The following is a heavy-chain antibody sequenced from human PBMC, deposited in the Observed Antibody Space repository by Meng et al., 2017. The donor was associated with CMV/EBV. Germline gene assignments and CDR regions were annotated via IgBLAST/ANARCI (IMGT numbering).Heavy chain of an antibody. V-gene: IGHV3-21*01. J-gene: IGHJ6*02. CDR3: ASDCSSTSCSYYYYGIDV. Sequence: GGSLRLSCAASGFTFSSYSMNWVRQAPGKGLEWVSSISSSSSYIYYADSVKGRFTISRDNAKNSLYLQMNSLRAEDTAVYYCASDCSSTSCSYYYYGIDVWGQGTTVTVSS. D-gene: IGHD2-2*01. CDR1: GFTFSSYS. CDR2: ISSSSSYI.